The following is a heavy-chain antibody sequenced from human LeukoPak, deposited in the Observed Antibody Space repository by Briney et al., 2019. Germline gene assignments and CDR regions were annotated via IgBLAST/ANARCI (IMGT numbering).Heavy chain of an antibody. J-gene: IGHJ2*01. V-gene: IGHV3-53*01. CDR1: GVTVSSNY. Sequence: GGSLRLSCAASGVTVSSNYMSWVRQAPGKGLEWVSVIYSGGTTYYADSVKGRFTISRDNSKNTLYLQMNSLRAEDTAVYYCARDRNSRGSYWYFDLWGRGTLVTVSS. CDR3: ARDRNSRGSYWYFDL. CDR2: IYSGGTT. D-gene: IGHD3-22*01.